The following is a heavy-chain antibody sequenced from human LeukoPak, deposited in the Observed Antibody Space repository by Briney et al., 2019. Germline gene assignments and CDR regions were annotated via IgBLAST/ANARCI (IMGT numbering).Heavy chain of an antibody. Sequence: EASVKVSCKASGYTFTSYDINWVRQAPGQGLEWMGWISAYNGKTNYAQKLQGRVTMTTDTSTSTVYMELRSLRSDDTAVYYCARGTISGQDYYYMDVWGEGTTVTVSS. V-gene: IGHV1-18*01. CDR3: ARGTISGQDYYYMDV. CDR1: GYTFTSYD. D-gene: IGHD2-15*01. CDR2: ISAYNGKT. J-gene: IGHJ6*03.